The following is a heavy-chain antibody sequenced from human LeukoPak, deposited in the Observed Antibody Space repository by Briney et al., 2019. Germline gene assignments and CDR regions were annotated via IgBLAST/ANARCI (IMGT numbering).Heavy chain of an antibody. CDR3: TTDPQWLAADY. V-gene: IGHV3-15*01. D-gene: IGHD6-19*01. Sequence: GGSLRLSCAASGFTFSNAWTSWVRQAPGKGLEWFGRIKSKTDGGTTDYAAPVKGRFTISRDDSKNTLYLQMKSLKTEDTAVYYCTTDPQWLAADYWGQGTLVTVSS. CDR1: GFTFSNAW. CDR2: IKSKTDGGTT. J-gene: IGHJ4*02.